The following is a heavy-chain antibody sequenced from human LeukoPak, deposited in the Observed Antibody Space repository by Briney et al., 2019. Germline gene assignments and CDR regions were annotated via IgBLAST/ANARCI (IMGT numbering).Heavy chain of an antibody. CDR1: GGSISSYY. Sequence: PETLSLTCSVSGGSISSYYWSWIRQPPGKGLEWIGYIFDSGSTKYNPSLKSRVTISVDTSKNQFSLKLSSVTAADTAVYYCARHSDFWSGSAYWYFDLWGRGTLVTVSS. V-gene: IGHV4-59*08. J-gene: IGHJ2*01. CDR3: ARHSDFWSGSAYWYFDL. D-gene: IGHD3-3*01. CDR2: IFDSGST.